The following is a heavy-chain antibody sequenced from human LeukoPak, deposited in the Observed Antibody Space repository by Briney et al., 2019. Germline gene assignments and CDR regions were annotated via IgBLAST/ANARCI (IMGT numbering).Heavy chain of an antibody. D-gene: IGHD3-3*01. V-gene: IGHV3-74*01. J-gene: IGHJ4*02. CDR2: IKGDGIST. Sequence: GGSLRLSCAASGFDFSSNWMHWVRHAPGQGLVWVSRIKGDGISTNYADSVKGRFTISRDIAKNTLYLQMNSLRAEDTGVYYCAKDHYWSIDYWGRGTLVTVPS. CDR3: AKDHYWSIDY. CDR1: GFDFSSNW.